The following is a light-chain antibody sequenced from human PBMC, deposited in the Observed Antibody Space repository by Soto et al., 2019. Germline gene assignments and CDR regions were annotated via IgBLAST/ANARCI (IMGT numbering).Light chain of an antibody. CDR3: AAWDDRLSGYG. CDR2: SDN. Sequence: QSVLTQPPSTSGTPGQRVTISCSGDSSNIAKNYVYWYQQVPGMAPKLLIYSDNQRPSGVPDRFSGSKSGTSASLAISGLRSEDEADYYCAAWDDRLSGYGFGVGTKVTVL. CDR1: SSNIAKNY. V-gene: IGLV1-47*02. J-gene: IGLJ1*01.